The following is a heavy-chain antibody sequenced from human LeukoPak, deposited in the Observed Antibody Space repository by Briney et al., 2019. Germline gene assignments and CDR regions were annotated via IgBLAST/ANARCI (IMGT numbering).Heavy chain of an antibody. CDR1: GGCFSGYY. Sequence: SETLSLTCAVYGGCFSGYYWSWIRQPPGKGLEWIGEINHSGSTNYNPSLKSRVTISVDASKNQFSLKLSSVTAADTAVYYCARGGVRGYSYGYRYFDYWGQGTLVTVSS. CDR3: ARGGVRGYSYGYRYFDY. V-gene: IGHV4-34*01. CDR2: INHSGST. D-gene: IGHD5-18*01. J-gene: IGHJ4*02.